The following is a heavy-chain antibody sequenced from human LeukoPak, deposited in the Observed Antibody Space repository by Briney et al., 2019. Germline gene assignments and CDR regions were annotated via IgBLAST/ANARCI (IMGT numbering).Heavy chain of an antibody. CDR2: IYSGGST. J-gene: IGHJ4*02. CDR1: GFTVSSNY. V-gene: IGHV3-53*01. CDR3: ARGVTGYYYYFDY. Sequence: GGSLRLSCAASGFTVSSNYMSWVRQAPGKGLEWVSVIYSGGSTYYAGSVKGRFTISRDNSKNTLYLQMNSLRAEDTAVYYCARGVTGYYYYFDYWGQGTLVTVSS. D-gene: IGHD3-9*01.